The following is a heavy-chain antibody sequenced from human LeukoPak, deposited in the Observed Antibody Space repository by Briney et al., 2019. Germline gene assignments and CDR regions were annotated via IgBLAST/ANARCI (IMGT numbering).Heavy chain of an antibody. D-gene: IGHD3-22*01. CDR1: GFTFDDYG. CDR3: ARDGVSSGVTPAFDI. CDR2: INWNGGST. J-gene: IGHJ3*02. V-gene: IGHV3-20*04. Sequence: EGSLRLSCAASGFTFDDYGVSWVRQAPGKGLEWVSGINWNGGSTGYADSVKGRFTISRDNAKNSLYLQMNSLRAEDTALYYCARDGVSSGVTPAFDIWGQGTMVTVSS.